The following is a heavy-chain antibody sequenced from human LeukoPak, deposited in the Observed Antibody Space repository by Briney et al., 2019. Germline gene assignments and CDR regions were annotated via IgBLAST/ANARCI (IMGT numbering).Heavy chain of an antibody. CDR3: AKDERDY. J-gene: IGHJ4*02. CDR2: ISYDGSNK. CDR1: GFTFSGSA. Sequence: PGGSLRLSCAASGFTFSGSAMHWVRQAPGKGLEWVAVISYDGSNKYYADSVKGRFTISRDNSKNTLYLQMNSLRAEDTAVYYCAKDERDYWGQGTLVTVSS. V-gene: IGHV3-30*04.